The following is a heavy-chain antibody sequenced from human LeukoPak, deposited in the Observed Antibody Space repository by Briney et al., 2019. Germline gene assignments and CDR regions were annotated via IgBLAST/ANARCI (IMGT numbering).Heavy chain of an antibody. J-gene: IGHJ3*02. Sequence: GGSLRLSCAASGFTFSSYSMNWVRQAPGKGLEWVSSISSSSSYIYYADSVKGRFTISRDNAKNSLYLQMNSLRAEDTAVYYCASRSGYDYADAFDIWGQGTMVTVSS. D-gene: IGHD5-12*01. CDR2: ISSSSSYI. CDR3: ASRSGYDYADAFDI. CDR1: GFTFSSYS. V-gene: IGHV3-21*01.